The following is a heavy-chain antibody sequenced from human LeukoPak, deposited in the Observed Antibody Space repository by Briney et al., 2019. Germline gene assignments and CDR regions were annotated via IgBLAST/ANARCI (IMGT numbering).Heavy chain of an antibody. J-gene: IGHJ4*02. CDR1: GFTFSSNG. Sequence: GGSLRLSCAASGFTFSSNGMSWVRQAPGQGLELVSVISGSGRKTNYADSVKGRFTISRDNSKNTMYLLMNSLRVEDTAEYYCAKDLGYDYVWGEGNLYDYWGQGILVTVSS. CDR2: ISGSGRKT. D-gene: IGHD3-16*01. V-gene: IGHV3-23*01. CDR3: AKDLGYDYVWGEGNLYDY.